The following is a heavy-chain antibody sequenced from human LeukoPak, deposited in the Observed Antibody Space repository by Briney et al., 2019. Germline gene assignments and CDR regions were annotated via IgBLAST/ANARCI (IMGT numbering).Heavy chain of an antibody. V-gene: IGHV3-21*01. Sequence: GGSLRLSCAASGFTFSSYSMNWVRQAPGKGLEWVSSISSSSSYIYYADSVKGRFTISRDNAKNSLYLQMNSLRAEDTAVYYCARDHHLYSSNEFDYWGQGTLVTVSS. CDR2: ISSSSSYI. D-gene: IGHD6-13*01. CDR3: ARDHHLYSSNEFDY. CDR1: GFTFSSYS. J-gene: IGHJ4*02.